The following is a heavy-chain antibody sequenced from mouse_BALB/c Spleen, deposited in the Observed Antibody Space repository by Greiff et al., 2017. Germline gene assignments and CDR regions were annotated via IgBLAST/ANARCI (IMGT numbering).Heavy chain of an antibody. CDR2: ISDGGSYT. V-gene: IGHV5-4*02. CDR3: ARGGGNYRAWFAY. CDR1: GFTFSDYY. J-gene: IGHJ3*01. D-gene: IGHD2-1*01. Sequence: EVHLVESGGGLVKPGGSLKLSCAASGFTFSDYYMYWVRQTPEKRLEWVATISDGGSYTYYPDSVKGRFTISRDNAKNNLYLQMSSLKSEDTAMYYCARGGGNYRAWFAYWGQGTLVTVSA.